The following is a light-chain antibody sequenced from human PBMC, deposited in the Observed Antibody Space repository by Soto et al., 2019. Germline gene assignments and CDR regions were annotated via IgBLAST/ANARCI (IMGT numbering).Light chain of an antibody. CDR3: QQRSNWPPSLT. CDR1: QSVSSY. J-gene: IGKJ4*01. CDR2: DAS. Sequence: EVVLTQSPATLSLSPGERATLSVRASQSVSSYLAWYQQNPGQAPXLLXXDASNRATGIPARFSGSGSGTDFTLTISSLEPEDFAVYYCQQRSNWPPSLTFGGGTKVDIK. V-gene: IGKV3-11*01.